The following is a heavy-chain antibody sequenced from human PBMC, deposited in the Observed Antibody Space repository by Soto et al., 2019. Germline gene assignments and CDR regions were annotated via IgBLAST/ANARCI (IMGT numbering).Heavy chain of an antibody. CDR3: ARSPPGGYHYYSGMDV. D-gene: IGHD3-22*01. J-gene: IGHJ6*02. CDR2: IGTAGDT. CDR1: GFTFSSYD. Sequence: GGSLRLSCAASGFTFSSYDMQWVRQATGKGLEWVSAIGTAGDTYYPGSVKGRFTISRENAKNSLYLQMNSLRAGDTAVYYCARSPPGGYHYYSGMDVWGQGTTVTVS. V-gene: IGHV3-13*04.